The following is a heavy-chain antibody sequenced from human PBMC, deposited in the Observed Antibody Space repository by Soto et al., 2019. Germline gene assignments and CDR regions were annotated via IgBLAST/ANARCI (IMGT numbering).Heavy chain of an antibody. V-gene: IGHV3-23*01. CDR2: ISGSGGSP. D-gene: IGHD6-19*01. Sequence: GGSLRLSCAASGFTFNSYTMAWVRQAPGKGLEWVSSISGSGGSPSYADSVQGRFTISRDNSRNTLSLQMNSLRAEDTAVYYCARSVAGYYFDYWGQGTLVTVSS. J-gene: IGHJ4*02. CDR3: ARSVAGYYFDY. CDR1: GFTFNSYT.